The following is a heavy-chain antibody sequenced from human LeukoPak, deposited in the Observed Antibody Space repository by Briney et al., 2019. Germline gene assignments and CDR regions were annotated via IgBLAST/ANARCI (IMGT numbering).Heavy chain of an antibody. CDR2: INKNGGDQ. V-gene: IGHV3-7*05. D-gene: IGHD5-24*01. CDR3: ARAIEEATVPFDY. J-gene: IGHJ4*02. CDR1: GFTFSTYW. Sequence: PGGSLRLSCADSGFTFSTYWMTCVRQAPGKGLEWVANINKNGGDQYYGDSVKGRFTISRDNAKNSLYLQLNSLRAEDTAVYFCARAIEEATVPFDYWGQGTLVTVSS.